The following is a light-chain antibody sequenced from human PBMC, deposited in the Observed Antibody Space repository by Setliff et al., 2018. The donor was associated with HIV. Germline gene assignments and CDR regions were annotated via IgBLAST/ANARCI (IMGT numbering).Light chain of an antibody. J-gene: IGLJ1*01. CDR1: SSDVGYYNF. V-gene: IGLV2-14*01. CDR2: EVS. CDR3: GSNTGSNTYV. Sequence: QSALAQPASVSGSPGQSITISCTGTSSDVGYYNFVSWYQQYPGRAPKVIIYEVSHRPSGISNRFSGSKSGNTASLTISELQTEDEANYYCGSNTGSNTYVFGTGTKVTVL.